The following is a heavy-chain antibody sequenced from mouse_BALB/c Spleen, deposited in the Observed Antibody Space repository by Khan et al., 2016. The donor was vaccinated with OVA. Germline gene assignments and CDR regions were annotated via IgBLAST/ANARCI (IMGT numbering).Heavy chain of an antibody. J-gene: IGHJ2*01. V-gene: IGHV1-87*01. CDR3: ARWGITTGYFDY. Sequence: VQLQQSGAELARPGTSVKLSCKASGYTFTSYWMQWVKQRPGQGLEWIGSIYHGDGDTRYTQKFKGKATLTADKSSSTAYMQLSSLASEDSWVYYCARWGITTGYFDYWGQGTTLTVSS. D-gene: IGHD2-4*01. CDR2: IYHGDGDT. CDR1: GYTFTSYW.